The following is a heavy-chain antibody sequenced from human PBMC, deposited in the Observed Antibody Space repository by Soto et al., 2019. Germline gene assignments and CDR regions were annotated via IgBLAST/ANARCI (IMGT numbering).Heavy chain of an antibody. CDR1: GGSFSGYY. D-gene: IGHD2-15*01. J-gene: IGHJ6*03. CDR2: INHSGST. CDR3: ARANPTRFRFPYYYYMDV. V-gene: IGHV4-34*01. Sequence: SETLSLTCAVYGGSFSGYYWSWIRQPPGKGLEWIGEINHSGSTNYNPSLKSRVTISVDTSKNQFSLKLSSVTAADTAVYYCARANPTRFRFPYYYYMDVWGKGTTVTVSS.